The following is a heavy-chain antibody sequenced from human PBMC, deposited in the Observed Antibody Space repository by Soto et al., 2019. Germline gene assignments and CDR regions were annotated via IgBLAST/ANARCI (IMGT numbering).Heavy chain of an antibody. Sequence: SETLSLTCTVSGGSISSYYWSWIRQPPGKGLEWIGYIYYSGSTNYNPSLKSRVTISVDTSKNQFSLKLSSVTAADTAVYYCASEDGSEDWFDPWGQGTLVTVSS. CDR3: ASEDGSEDWFDP. V-gene: IGHV4-59*01. D-gene: IGHD6-19*01. CDR2: IYYSGST. J-gene: IGHJ5*02. CDR1: GGSISSYY.